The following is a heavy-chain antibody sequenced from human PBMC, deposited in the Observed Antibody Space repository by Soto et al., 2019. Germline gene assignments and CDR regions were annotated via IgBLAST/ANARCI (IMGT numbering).Heavy chain of an antibody. V-gene: IGHV3-30*18. CDR2: ILSDGNNK. D-gene: IGHD1-7*01. CDR3: AKGRGNYWANDS. Sequence: GSLRLSCAASGFTFSSYGMHWVRQAPGKGLEWVAVILSDGNNKFYADSVKGRFTISRDNSKNTLYLQMDSLRVEDTAVYYCAKGRGNYWANDSWGQGTLVTVYS. CDR1: GFTFSSYG. J-gene: IGHJ5*02.